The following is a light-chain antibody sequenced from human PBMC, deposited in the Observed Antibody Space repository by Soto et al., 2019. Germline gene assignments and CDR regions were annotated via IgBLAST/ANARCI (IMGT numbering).Light chain of an antibody. V-gene: IGLV2-11*01. CDR1: SSDVGGYNY. CDR3: GSYAGTYTPWV. CDR2: DVS. Sequence: QSALTQPRSVSGSPGQSVTISCTGTSSDVGGYNYVSWYQQHPGKAPKLVIYDVSKRPSGVPDRFSGSKSGNSATLTVSGLQAEDEADYSCGSYAGTYTPWVFGGGTQLTVL. J-gene: IGLJ3*02.